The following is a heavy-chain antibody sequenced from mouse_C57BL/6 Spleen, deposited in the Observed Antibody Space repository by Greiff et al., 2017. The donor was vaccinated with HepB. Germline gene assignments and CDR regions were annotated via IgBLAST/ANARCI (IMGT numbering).Heavy chain of an antibody. CDR1: GYTFTSYW. J-gene: IGHJ2*01. Sequence: QVQLKQPGAELVKPGASVKMSCKASGYTFTSYWITWVKQRPGQGLEWIGDTYPGSGSTNYNEKFKSKATLTVDTSSSTAYMQLSSLTSEDSAVYYCARCWYYGSSGYFDYWGQGTTLTVSS. CDR3: ARCWYYGSSGYFDY. D-gene: IGHD1-1*01. V-gene: IGHV1-55*01. CDR2: TYPGSGST.